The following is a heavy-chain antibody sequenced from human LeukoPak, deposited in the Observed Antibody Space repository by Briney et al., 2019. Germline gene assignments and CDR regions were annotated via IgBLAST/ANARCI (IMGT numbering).Heavy chain of an antibody. V-gene: IGHV4-4*07. CDR3: ARDLLWFGELLSHNWFDP. D-gene: IGHD3-10*01. CDR1: GGSISSYY. Sequence: KPSETLSLTCTVSGGSISSYYWSWIRQPAGKGLEWIGRIYTSGSTNYNPSLKSRVTMSVDTSKNQFSLKLSSVTAADTAVYYCARDLLWFGELLSHNWFDPWGQGTLVTVSS. J-gene: IGHJ5*02. CDR2: IYTSGST.